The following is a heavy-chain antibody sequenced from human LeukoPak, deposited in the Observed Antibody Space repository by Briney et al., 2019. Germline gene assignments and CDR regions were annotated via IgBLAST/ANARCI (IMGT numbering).Heavy chain of an antibody. CDR2: VRPDGGAT. D-gene: IGHD5-18*01. V-gene: IGHV3-15*01. CDR1: GFTFSSYS. J-gene: IGHJ3*02. Sequence: PGGSLRLSCAASGFTFSSYSMSWVRQAPGKGLEWVGRVRPDGGATDSAAPVKGRVSMSRDDSKNSLYLQMNSLKTEDTAVYFCVREGYAYGYHAFDMWGQGIMVTVSS. CDR3: VREGYAYGYHAFDM.